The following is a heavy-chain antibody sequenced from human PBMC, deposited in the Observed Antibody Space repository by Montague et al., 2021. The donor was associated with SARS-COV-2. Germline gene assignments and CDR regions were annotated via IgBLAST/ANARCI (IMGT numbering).Heavy chain of an antibody. Sequence: SETLSLTCTVSVGSISNYYWTWIRQPPGKGLEWIGYIYDSGSANYNPSLKSRSTISVDTSNNQFSLRLSSVTAADTAVYYCARAYCGGDCHEGPWGQGILVTVSS. J-gene: IGHJ5*02. CDR1: VGSISNYY. V-gene: IGHV4-59*01. D-gene: IGHD2-21*02. CDR2: IYDSGSA. CDR3: ARAYCGGDCHEGP.